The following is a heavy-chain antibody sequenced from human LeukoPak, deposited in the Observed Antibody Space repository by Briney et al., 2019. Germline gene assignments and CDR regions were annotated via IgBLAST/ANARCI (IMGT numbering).Heavy chain of an antibody. J-gene: IGHJ1*01. Sequence: SETLSLTCTVSGGSISSYYWSWIRQPPGKGLEWIGYIYYSGSTNYNPSLKSRVTISVDTSKNQFSLKLSSVTAADTAVYYCARESSGWYDQYFQHWGRAPWSPSPQ. CDR2: IYYSGST. V-gene: IGHV4-59*01. CDR1: GGSISSYY. D-gene: IGHD6-19*01. CDR3: ARESSGWYDQYFQH.